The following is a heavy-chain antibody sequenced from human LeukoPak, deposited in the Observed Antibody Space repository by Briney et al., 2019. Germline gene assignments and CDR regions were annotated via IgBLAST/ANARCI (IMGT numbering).Heavy chain of an antibody. CDR2: MNPNSGNT. CDR3: WRYCSSTSCYDAFDI. CDR1: GYTFASYD. Sequence: GASVKVSCKPSGYTFASYDINWLRQAPGQGLEWMGWMNPNSGNTGYAQKFQGRVNIARNNSKSTAYMELSSLRSEGPAVYYWWRYCSSTSCYDAFDIWGRGAMVAVSS. J-gene: IGHJ3*02. D-gene: IGHD2-2*01. V-gene: IGHV1-8*03.